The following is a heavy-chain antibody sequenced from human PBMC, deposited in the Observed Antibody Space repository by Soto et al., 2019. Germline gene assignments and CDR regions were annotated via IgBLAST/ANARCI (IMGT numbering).Heavy chain of an antibody. CDR1: GFTFSGSA. J-gene: IGHJ6*02. D-gene: IGHD3-22*01. Sequence: EVQLVESGGGLVQPGGSLKLSCAASGFTFSGSAMHWVRQASGKGLEWVGRIRSKANSYATAYAASVKGRFTISRDDSKNTAYLQMNSLKTEDTAVYYCTTATYYYDSSGYSKTYYYYYGMDVWGQGTTVTVSS. CDR2: IRSKANSYAT. CDR3: TTATYYYDSSGYSKTYYYYYGMDV. V-gene: IGHV3-73*02.